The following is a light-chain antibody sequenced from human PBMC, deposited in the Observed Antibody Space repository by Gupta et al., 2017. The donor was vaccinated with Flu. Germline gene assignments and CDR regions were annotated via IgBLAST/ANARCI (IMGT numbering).Light chain of an antibody. V-gene: IGKV1-39*01. CDR2: STS. CDR1: SSTMTY. CDR3: QQCFTTPRA. Sequence: DRVTMSFRASSSTMTYLTCYLQRPGQAPNLLIFSTSQRPRGVPARFSGSGSRTNFSLTISNLQAADVGTYYCQQCFTTPRAFGQGTRLDI. J-gene: IGKJ5*01.